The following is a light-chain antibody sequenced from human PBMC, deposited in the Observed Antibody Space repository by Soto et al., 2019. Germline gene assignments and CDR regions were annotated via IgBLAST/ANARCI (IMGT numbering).Light chain of an antibody. CDR1: QSVRNN. CDR2: DAS. Sequence: EIVMTQSPGTLSVSPGERVTLSCRASQSVRNNLAWYQQKPGQGPRLLIYDASTMATGIPARFSGSGSGTEFTLTISSLQSEDFAVYYCQQCNDWPWTFGQGTKVEIK. V-gene: IGKV3-15*01. J-gene: IGKJ1*01. CDR3: QQCNDWPWT.